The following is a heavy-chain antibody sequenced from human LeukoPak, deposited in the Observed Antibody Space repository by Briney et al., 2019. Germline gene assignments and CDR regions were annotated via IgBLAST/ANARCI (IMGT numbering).Heavy chain of an antibody. V-gene: IGHV1-2*02. Sequence: ASVKVSCKASGYTFTGYYMHWVRQAPGQGLEWMGWINPNSGGTNYAQKFQGRVTMTRDTSISTAYMELSRLRSDDTAVYYCASGHPGIAVAGPYNWFDPWGQGTLVTVSS. D-gene: IGHD6-19*01. CDR2: INPNSGGT. J-gene: IGHJ5*02. CDR3: ASGHPGIAVAGPYNWFDP. CDR1: GYTFTGYY.